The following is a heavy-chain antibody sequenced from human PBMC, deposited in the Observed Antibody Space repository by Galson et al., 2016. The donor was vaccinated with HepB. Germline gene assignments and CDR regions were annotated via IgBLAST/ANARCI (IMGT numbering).Heavy chain of an antibody. CDR1: GFSFGSYN. CDR2: ISRTGETF. CDR3: ARDRRHNYAFFDS. J-gene: IGHJ4*02. D-gene: IGHD3-16*01. Sequence: SLRLSCAASGFSFGSYNMDWVRRAPGKGLEWVSYISRTGETFYSADPVKGRFTISRDNAKNLLYLQMNSLRDEDTAVYYCARDRRHNYAFFDSRGQGTPITVSS. V-gene: IGHV3-48*02.